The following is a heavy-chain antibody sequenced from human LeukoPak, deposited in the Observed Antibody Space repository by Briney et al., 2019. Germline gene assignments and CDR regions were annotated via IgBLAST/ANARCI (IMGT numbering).Heavy chain of an antibody. V-gene: IGHV3-66*01. J-gene: IGHJ6*03. D-gene: IGHD6-25*01. CDR3: ARFAAGGSYYYYMDV. CDR2: IYSGGCT. CDR1: GFTVSSNY. Sequence: GGSLRLSCAASGFTVSSNYMSWVRQAPGKGLEWVSVIYSGGCTYYADSVKGRFTISRDNSKNTLYLQMNSLRADDTAVYYCARFAAGGSYYYYMDVWGKGTTVTVSS.